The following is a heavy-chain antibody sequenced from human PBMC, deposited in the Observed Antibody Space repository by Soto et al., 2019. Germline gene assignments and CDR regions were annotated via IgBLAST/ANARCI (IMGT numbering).Heavy chain of an antibody. CDR1: GFTLSSYT. D-gene: IGHD3-22*01. J-gene: IGHJ4*02. CDR2: ICYDGSNK. Sequence: GGSLRLSCAASGFTLSSYTMHWVRQAPGKGLEWVSVICYDGSNKYYADSVKGRFTISRDNSKNTLYLQMNSLRAEDTAVYYCARDRETYYYDSSGYVGITNWYYFDYWGQGTLVTVSS. CDR3: ARDRETYYYDSSGYVGITNWYYFDY. V-gene: IGHV3-30-3*01.